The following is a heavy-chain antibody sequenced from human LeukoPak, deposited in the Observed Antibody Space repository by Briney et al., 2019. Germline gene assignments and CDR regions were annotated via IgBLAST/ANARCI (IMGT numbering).Heavy chain of an antibody. CDR3: ARVNLGSSWYRYYYYYYGMDV. CDR2: ISAYNGNT. CDR1: GYNFIDYY. J-gene: IGHJ6*02. V-gene: IGHV1-18*04. D-gene: IGHD6-13*01. Sequence: ASVKVSCKASGYNFIDYYIHWVRQAPGQGLEWMGWISAYNGNTNYAQKLQGRVTMTTDTSTSTAYMELRSLRSDDTAVYYCARVNLGSSWYRYYYYYYGMDVWGQGTTVTVSS.